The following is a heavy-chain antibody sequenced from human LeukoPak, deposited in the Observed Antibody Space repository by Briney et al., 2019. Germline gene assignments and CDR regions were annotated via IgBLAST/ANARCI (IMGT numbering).Heavy chain of an antibody. Sequence: SETLSLTCTVSGGSISSYYWSWIRQPPGKGLEWIGYIYYSGSTNYNPSLKSRVTISVDTSKNQFSLKLSSVTAADTAVYYCARALRQRRDGYNFDYWGQGTLVTVSS. D-gene: IGHD5-24*01. CDR2: IYYSGST. J-gene: IGHJ4*02. V-gene: IGHV4-59*01. CDR1: GGSISSYY. CDR3: ARALRQRRDGYNFDY.